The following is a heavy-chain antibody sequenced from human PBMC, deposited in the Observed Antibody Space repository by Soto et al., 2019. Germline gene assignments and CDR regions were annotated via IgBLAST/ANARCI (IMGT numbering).Heavy chain of an antibody. CDR3: VRGRAHDYRGYMVYYGMDV. CDR1: GRTFSSYA. CDR2: IIPMFGTA. D-gene: IGHD6-25*01. J-gene: IGHJ6*02. Sequence: SVKVSCKASGRTFSSYAISWVRQAPGQGLEWMGGIIPMFGTANYAQKFQGRLTITADESTSTAYMEVSSLRSEDTAVYYCVRGRAHDYRGYMVYYGMDVWGQGTTVTVSS. V-gene: IGHV1-69*13.